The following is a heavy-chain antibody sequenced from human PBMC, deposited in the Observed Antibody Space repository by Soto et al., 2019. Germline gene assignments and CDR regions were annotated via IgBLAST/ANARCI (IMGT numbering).Heavy chain of an antibody. CDR1: GGTFSSYA. CDR2: IIPIFGTA. J-gene: IGHJ3*02. D-gene: IGHD3-22*01. V-gene: IGHV1-69*13. CDR3: ARDPRYYDSSGYYPPDAFDI. Sequence: SVKVSCKASGGTFSSYAISWVRQAPGQGLEWMGGIIPIFGTANYAQKFQGRVTITADESTSTAYMELSSLRSEDTAVYYCARDPRYYDSSGYYPPDAFDIWGQGTMVTVSS.